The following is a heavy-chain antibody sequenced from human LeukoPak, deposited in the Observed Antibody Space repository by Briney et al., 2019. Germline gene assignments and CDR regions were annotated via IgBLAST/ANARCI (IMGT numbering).Heavy chain of an antibody. J-gene: IGHJ3*02. CDR3: ARDLVTVTKGCDI. V-gene: IGHV4-59*11. Sequence: SESLSLTCTVSGDSFSSHYWTWIRQPPGKGLEWIGYISYIGSTNYNPSLKSRVTISIDTSKNQFSLKLTSVTAADTAVYYCARDLVTVTKGCDIWGQGTMVSVSS. CDR1: GDSFSSHY. D-gene: IGHD4-17*01. CDR2: ISYIGST.